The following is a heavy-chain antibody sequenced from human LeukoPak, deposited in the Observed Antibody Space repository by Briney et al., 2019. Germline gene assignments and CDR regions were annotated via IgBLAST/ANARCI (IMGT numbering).Heavy chain of an antibody. V-gene: IGHV4-34*01. D-gene: IGHD6-19*01. CDR2: INHSGST. J-gene: IGHJ4*02. Sequence: SETLSLTCAVYGGSFSGYYWSWIRQPPRKGLEWIGEINHSGSTNYNPSLKSRVTISVDTSKNQFSLKLSSVTAADTAVYYCARGGSRIAVAGTFDYWGQGTLVTVSS. CDR3: ARGGSRIAVAGTFDY. CDR1: GGSFSGYY.